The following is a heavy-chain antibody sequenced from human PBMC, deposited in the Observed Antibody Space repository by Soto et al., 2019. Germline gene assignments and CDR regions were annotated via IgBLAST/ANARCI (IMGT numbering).Heavy chain of an antibody. Sequence: GGSLRLSCAASGFTFDDYTMHWVRQAPGKGLEWVSLISWDGGSTYYADSVKGRFTISRDNSKNSLYLQMNSLRTEDTALYYCAKNYYDILTGSGMDVWGQGTTVTVSS. V-gene: IGHV3-43*01. D-gene: IGHD3-9*01. J-gene: IGHJ6*02. CDR1: GFTFDDYT. CDR2: ISWDGGST. CDR3: AKNYYDILTGSGMDV.